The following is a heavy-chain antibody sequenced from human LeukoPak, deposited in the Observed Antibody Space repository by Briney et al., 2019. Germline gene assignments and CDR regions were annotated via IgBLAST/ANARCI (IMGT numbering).Heavy chain of an antibody. CDR1: RDIFTNYG. V-gene: IGHV1-18*01. CDR2: IRAYSGNP. J-gene: IGHJ4*02. Sequence: GASLKVSCKASRDIFTNYGISWVRQAPGQRLERRGWIRAYSGNPNYVQKFQDRVTMTTDTSTSTAYMELRSLRSDYTAVYFCARDMATVQHQDWGQGTLVTVSS. D-gene: IGHD4-17*01. CDR3: ARDMATVQHQD.